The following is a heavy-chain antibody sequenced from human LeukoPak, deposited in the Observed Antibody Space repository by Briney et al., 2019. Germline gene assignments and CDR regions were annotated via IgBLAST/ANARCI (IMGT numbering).Heavy chain of an antibody. CDR3: ASPPFNSSGWYLDY. Sequence: GGSLRLSCGASGFTFSSYAMHWVRQAPGKGLEWVAVISYDGSNKYYADSVKGRFTISRDNSKNTLYLQMNSLRAEDTAVYYCASPPFNSSGWYLDYWGQGTLVTVSS. CDR1: GFTFSSYA. J-gene: IGHJ4*02. V-gene: IGHV3-30*04. D-gene: IGHD6-19*01. CDR2: ISYDGSNK.